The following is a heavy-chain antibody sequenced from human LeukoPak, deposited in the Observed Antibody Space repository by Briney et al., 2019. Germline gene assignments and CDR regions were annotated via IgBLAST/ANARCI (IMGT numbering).Heavy chain of an antibody. CDR2: MRQDGNEK. CDR3: ATDRRGSSDY. J-gene: IGHJ4*02. D-gene: IGHD3-10*01. Sequence: GGSLRLSCAASGFTSSSYWMTWVRQAPGKGLEWVANMRQDGNEKYYVDSVRGRFTISRDNAKNSLYLQMNSLRAEDTAVYYCATDRRGSSDYWGQGTLVTVSS. V-gene: IGHV3-7*01. CDR1: GFTSSSYW.